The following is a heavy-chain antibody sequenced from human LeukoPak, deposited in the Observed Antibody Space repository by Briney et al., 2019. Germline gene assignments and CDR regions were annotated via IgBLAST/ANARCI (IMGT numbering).Heavy chain of an antibody. J-gene: IGHJ3*02. CDR3: ITMVRGVTYDAFDI. Sequence: ASVKVSCKASGYTFTSYGISWVRQAPGQGLEWMGWISAYNGNTNYAQKLQGRVTMTTDTSTSTAYMELRSLRSDDTAVYYCITMVRGVTYDAFDIWGQGTMVTVSS. D-gene: IGHD3-10*01. CDR1: GYTFTSYG. CDR2: ISAYNGNT. V-gene: IGHV1-18*01.